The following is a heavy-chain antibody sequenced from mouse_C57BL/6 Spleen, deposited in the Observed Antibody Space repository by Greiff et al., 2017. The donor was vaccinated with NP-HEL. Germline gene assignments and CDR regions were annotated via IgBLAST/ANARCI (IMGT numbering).Heavy chain of an antibody. V-gene: IGHV1-54*01. CDR3: ARGYYDYSFAY. D-gene: IGHD2-4*01. CDR1: GYAFTNYL. CDR2: INPGSGGT. J-gene: IGHJ3*01. Sequence: QVQLQQSGAELVRPGTSVKVSCKASGYAFTNYLIEWVKQRPGQGLEWIGVINPGSGGTNYNEKFKGKATLTADKSSSTAYMQLSSLTSEDSAVYFCARGYYDYSFAYWGQGTLVTVSA.